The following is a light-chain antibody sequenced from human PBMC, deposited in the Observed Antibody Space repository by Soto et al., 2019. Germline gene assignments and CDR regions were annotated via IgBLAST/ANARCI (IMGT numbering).Light chain of an antibody. CDR2: GAS. J-gene: IGKJ4*01. CDR3: QQYGSSPPLT. CDR1: QSVGRNS. V-gene: IGKV3-20*01. Sequence: EFVLTQSPGTLSLSPGERATLSCRASQSVGRNSLAWYQQKPGQAPRILIYGASTRATGIPDRFSGSGSGTDFTLTISRLEPEDFSVYYCQQYGSSPPLTFGGGTKVEIK.